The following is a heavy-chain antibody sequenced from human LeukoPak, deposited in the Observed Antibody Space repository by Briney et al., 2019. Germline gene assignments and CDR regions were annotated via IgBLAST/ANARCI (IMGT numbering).Heavy chain of an antibody. D-gene: IGHD2-2*02. CDR2: IYHNGTP. Sequence: SGTLSLTCAVSVGSINSGNWWSWVRQSPGKGLEWIGEIYHNGTPNYNPSLKSRVTISADTFKNHFSLKMTSVTAADTAVYYCAAAPILRGEGGEHYKYGMDVWGQGTTVIVSS. V-gene: IGHV4-4*02. CDR1: VGSINSGNW. J-gene: IGHJ6*02. CDR3: AAAPILRGEGGEHYKYGMDV.